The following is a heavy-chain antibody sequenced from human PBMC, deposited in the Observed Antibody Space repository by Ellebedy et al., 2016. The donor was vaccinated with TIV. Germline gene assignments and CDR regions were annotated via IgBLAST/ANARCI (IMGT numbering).Heavy chain of an antibody. J-gene: IGHJ2*01. Sequence: MPSETLSLTCTVSGISIGRYFWNWIRQSPEKGLEWIGYIYYSGTTTYSPSLKSRVTMSVDTSKNQFSLWLTSATAADTAVYYCARRLHYGDWYFDLWGRGTLVTVSS. CDR2: IYYSGTT. V-gene: IGHV4-59*01. CDR3: ARRLHYGDWYFDL. D-gene: IGHD3-16*01. CDR1: GISIGRYF.